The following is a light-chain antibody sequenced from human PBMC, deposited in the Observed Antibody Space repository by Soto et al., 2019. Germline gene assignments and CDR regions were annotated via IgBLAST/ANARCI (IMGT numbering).Light chain of an antibody. CDR2: EVS. V-gene: IGLV2-14*01. CDR1: SNDVGGYNH. CDR3: NSYRNTDTVV. Sequence: QSVLTQPASVSGSPGQSITISCTGSSNDVGGYNHVSWYQQHPGKAPKLIIYEVSYRPSGVSNRFSGSKSGSTASLTISGLQAEDEADYYCNSYRNTDTVVFGGGTKVTVL. J-gene: IGLJ2*01.